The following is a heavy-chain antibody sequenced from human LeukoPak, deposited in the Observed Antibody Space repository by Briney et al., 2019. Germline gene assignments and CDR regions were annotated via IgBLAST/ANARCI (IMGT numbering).Heavy chain of an antibody. CDR2: IYYTGNT. J-gene: IGHJ4*02. D-gene: IGHD3/OR15-3a*01. Sequence: SESLSLTCSVSGVSISSSNSYWGWIRQPPGKGLEWIGSIYYTGNTYYNASVKSQVSISIDTSKNQFSLRLTSVTAADTGVYLCARQTGSGLFLLPGGQGTLVTVSS. V-gene: IGHV4-39*01. CDR3: ARQTGSGLFLLP. CDR1: GVSISSSNSY.